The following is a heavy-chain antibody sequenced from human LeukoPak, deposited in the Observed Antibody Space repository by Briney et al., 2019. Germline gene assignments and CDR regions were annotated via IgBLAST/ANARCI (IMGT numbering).Heavy chain of an antibody. CDR3: ARDKVHKTVDLDY. J-gene: IGHJ4*02. D-gene: IGHD7-27*01. CDR2: ISRSGGST. Sequence: GGSVNVSCLASGCTFIEYYIHWVRQAPGQGLEWMGCISRSGGSTNYTEKLKGRFTMTRDTSNSTAYMKMSSLRSEDTAVYYCARDKVHKTVDLDYWGQGTLVTVSA. V-gene: IGHV1-2*02. CDR1: GCTFIEYY.